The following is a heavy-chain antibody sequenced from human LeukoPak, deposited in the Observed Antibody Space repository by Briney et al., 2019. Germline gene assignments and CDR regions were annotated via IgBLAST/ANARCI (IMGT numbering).Heavy chain of an antibody. D-gene: IGHD6-13*01. Sequence: GGSLRLSCAASGLTFSSHSMNWVRQAPGKGLEWVSHIRSSSRTTYYADSVKGRFTISRDDAKNSLYLQMNSLRAEDTAVYYCARFIAAPYYFDYWGRGTLVTVSS. V-gene: IGHV3-48*01. CDR1: GLTFSSHS. J-gene: IGHJ4*02. CDR2: IRSSSRTT. CDR3: ARFIAAPYYFDY.